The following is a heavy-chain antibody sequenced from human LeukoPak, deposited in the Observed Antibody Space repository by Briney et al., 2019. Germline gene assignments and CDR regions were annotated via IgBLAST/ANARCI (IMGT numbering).Heavy chain of an antibody. CDR1: GGTFSSYA. CDR2: IIPIFGIA. Sequence: GASVKVSCKASGGTFSSYAISWVRQAPGQGREWMGRIIPIFGIANYAQKFQGRVTITADKSTSTAYMELSSLRSEDTAVYYCAMGSYGTYYYYGMDVWGQGTTVTVSS. CDR3: AMGSYGTYYYYGMDV. J-gene: IGHJ6*02. V-gene: IGHV1-69*04. D-gene: IGHD5-18*01.